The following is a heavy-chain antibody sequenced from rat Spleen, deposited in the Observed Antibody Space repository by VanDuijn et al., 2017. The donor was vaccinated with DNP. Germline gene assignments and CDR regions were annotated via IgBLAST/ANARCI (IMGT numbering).Heavy chain of an antibody. V-gene: IGHV3-1*01. J-gene: IGHJ1*01. CDR3: ARGDGSYYWSFDF. D-gene: IGHD1-12*02. Sequence: EVQLQESGPGLVKPSQSLSLTCSVTGYSITSNYWGWIRKFPGNKMEWMGYISYSGSTSYNPSLKSRISITRDTSKNQFFLQLNSVTAEDTATYCCARGDGSYYWSFDFWGPGTMVTVSS. CDR2: ISYSGST. CDR1: GYSITSNY.